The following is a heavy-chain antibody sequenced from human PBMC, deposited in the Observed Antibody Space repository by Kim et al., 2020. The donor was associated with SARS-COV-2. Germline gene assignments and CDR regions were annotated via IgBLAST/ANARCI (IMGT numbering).Heavy chain of an antibody. Sequence: VTGRFTTSRDNSKNTLDLEMNSRRAEDTAVYYCAKGGLIVVVPAAIGFDYWGQGTLVTVSS. J-gene: IGHJ4*02. CDR3: AKGGLIVVVPAAIGFDY. V-gene: IGHV3-23*01. D-gene: IGHD2-2*02.